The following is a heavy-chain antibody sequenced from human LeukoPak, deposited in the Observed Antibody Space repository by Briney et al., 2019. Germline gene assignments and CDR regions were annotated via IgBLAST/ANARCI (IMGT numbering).Heavy chain of an antibody. CDR3: ARGFGSGSYYHY. CDR1: GGSFSYNY. Sequence: ASETLSLTCTIYGGSFSYNYWTWIRQPPGKGLEWIGEINRGGSTNYSPSLKSRVTISVDTSKNQFSLKLTSVTAADTAVYYCARGFGSGSYYHYWGQGTLVTVSS. D-gene: IGHD3-10*01. CDR2: INRGGST. V-gene: IGHV4-34*01. J-gene: IGHJ4*02.